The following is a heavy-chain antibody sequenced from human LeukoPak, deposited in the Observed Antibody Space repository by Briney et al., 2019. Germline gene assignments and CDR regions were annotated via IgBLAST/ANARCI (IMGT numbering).Heavy chain of an antibody. Sequence: LRASVKVSCKASGYTFTSYGISWVRQAPGQGLEWMGWISAYNGNTNYAQKLQGRVTMTTDTSTSTACMELRSLRSDDTAVYYCAREGNGGAFDIWGQGTMVTVSS. D-gene: IGHD4-23*01. CDR1: GYTFTSYG. J-gene: IGHJ3*02. V-gene: IGHV1-18*01. CDR2: ISAYNGNT. CDR3: AREGNGGAFDI.